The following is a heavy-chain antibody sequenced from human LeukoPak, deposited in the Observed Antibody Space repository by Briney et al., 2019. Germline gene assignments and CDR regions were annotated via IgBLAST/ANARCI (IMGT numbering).Heavy chain of an antibody. CDR1: GFTFSSYA. CDR2: ISSNGGST. J-gene: IGHJ4*02. CDR3: ARPNGHSSGWYRF. Sequence: GGSLRLSCAASGFTFSSYAMHWVRQAPGKGLEYVSAISSNGGSTYYANSVKGRFTISRDNSKNTLYLQMGSLRAEDMAVYYCARPNGHSSGWYRFWGQGTLVNVSS. V-gene: IGHV3-64*01. D-gene: IGHD6-19*01.